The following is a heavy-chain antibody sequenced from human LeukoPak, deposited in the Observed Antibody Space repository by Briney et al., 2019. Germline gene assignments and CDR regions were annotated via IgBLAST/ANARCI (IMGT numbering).Heavy chain of an antibody. J-gene: IGHJ4*02. D-gene: IGHD4-4*01. CDR3: ARERTTITTFAFDY. CDR2: ISSSTI. V-gene: IGHV3-48*01. Sequence: GGSLRLSCAASGFTFSTYSMNWVRQAPGKGLEWVSYISSSTIYYADSVKGRFTISRDNAKNLLYLQMNSLRAEDTAVCYCARERTTITTFAFDYWGQGTLVTVSS. CDR1: GFTFSTYS.